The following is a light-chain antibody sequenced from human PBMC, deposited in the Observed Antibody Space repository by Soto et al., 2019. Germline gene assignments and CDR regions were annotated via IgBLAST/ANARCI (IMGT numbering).Light chain of an antibody. J-gene: IGLJ2*01. Sequence: QSVLTQPPSVSGAPGQTITISCTGRSSNIGAGYHVHWYQQLPGAAPRLLIYDNIHRPSGVPDRFSGSKSGTSASLAITGLQAEDEADYYCQSYDISLNNGGVFGGGTKPTVL. CDR3: QSYDISLNNGGV. V-gene: IGLV1-40*01. CDR2: DNI. CDR1: SSNIGAGYH.